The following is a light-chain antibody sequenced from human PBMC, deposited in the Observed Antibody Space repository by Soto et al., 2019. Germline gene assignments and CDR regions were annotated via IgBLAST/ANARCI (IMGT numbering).Light chain of an antibody. Sequence: QSVLTQPPSVSGAPGQRVTISCTGSSSNIGAGYDVHWYQQLPGTAPKLLIYGNSNRPSGVPDRFSGSKSGTSASLAITGLRAEDEADYYCQSYGSSLSDVFGTGTKLTVL. V-gene: IGLV1-40*01. CDR2: GNS. J-gene: IGLJ1*01. CDR1: SSNIGAGYD. CDR3: QSYGSSLSDV.